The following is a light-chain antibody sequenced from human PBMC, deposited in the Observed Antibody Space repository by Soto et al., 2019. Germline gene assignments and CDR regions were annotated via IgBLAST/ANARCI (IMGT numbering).Light chain of an antibody. CDR3: QQTYSTPRT. CDR1: QTISSY. J-gene: IGKJ1*01. CDR2: AAS. V-gene: IGKV1-39*01. Sequence: DIQMTQSPSSLSASVGDRVTMTCRASQTISSYLNWYQQKPGKAPNLLIYAASSLQSGVPSRFSGSGSGTDFPITIKSLQPEDVAIYYCQQTYSTPRTFGQGTKVEIK.